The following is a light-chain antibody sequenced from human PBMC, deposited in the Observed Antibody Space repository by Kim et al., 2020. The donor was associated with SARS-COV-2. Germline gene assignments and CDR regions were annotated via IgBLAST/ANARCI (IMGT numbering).Light chain of an antibody. CDR3: QQYNSWFIT. Sequence: EIVMTQSPATLSVSPGERATLSCRASQSIINNLAWYQQKPGQAPRLLISGASTRATGIPARFSGSGSGTEFTLTINSLQSEDFALYYCQQYNSWFITFGQGTRLEIK. CDR1: QSIINN. J-gene: IGKJ5*01. CDR2: GAS. V-gene: IGKV3-15*01.